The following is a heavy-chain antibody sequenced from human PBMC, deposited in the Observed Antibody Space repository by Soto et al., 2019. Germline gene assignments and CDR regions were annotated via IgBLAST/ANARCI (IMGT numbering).Heavy chain of an antibody. V-gene: IGHV3-23*01. CDR2: TSGSGGST. CDR3: AKVRCSGGSCYSGLDY. J-gene: IGHJ4*02. Sequence: PGGSLRLSCAASGFTFTSYAMSWVRQAPGKGLEWVSATSGSGGSTYYADSVKGRFTISRDNSKNTLYLQMNSLRAEDTAVYYCAKVRCSGGSCYSGLDYWGQGTLVTVSS. D-gene: IGHD2-15*01. CDR1: GFTFTSYA.